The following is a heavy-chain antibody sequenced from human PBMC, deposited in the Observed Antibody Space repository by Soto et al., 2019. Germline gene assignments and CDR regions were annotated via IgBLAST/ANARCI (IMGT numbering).Heavy chain of an antibody. Sequence: SETLSLTCAVSGDSISSGHHWAWIRHLPWKGLEWVASIYHSGTTYYNPSLTSRVTISVDTSKNQFSLKLTSVTAADSAVYYCARKDSVGYYPYF. V-gene: IGHV4-38-2*01. J-gene: IGHJ4*01. CDR3: ARKDSVGYYPYF. CDR1: GDSISSGHH. CDR2: IYHSGTT. D-gene: IGHD3-22*01.